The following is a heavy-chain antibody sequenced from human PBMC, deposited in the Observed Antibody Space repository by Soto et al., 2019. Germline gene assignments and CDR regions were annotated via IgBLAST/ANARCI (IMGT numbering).Heavy chain of an antibody. J-gene: IGHJ5*02. CDR3: ARHPERIAEIGWFAP. V-gene: IGHV3-48*01. CDR1: GFTFSSYS. D-gene: IGHD6-13*01. Sequence: EVQLVESGGGLVQPGGSLRLSCAASGFTFSSYSMNWVRQAPGKGLEWVSYISSSSSTIYYADSVKGRFTISRDNDKNSLYLQMNSLRAEDTAVYYCARHPERIAEIGWFAPWGQGTLVTVSS. CDR2: ISSSSSTI.